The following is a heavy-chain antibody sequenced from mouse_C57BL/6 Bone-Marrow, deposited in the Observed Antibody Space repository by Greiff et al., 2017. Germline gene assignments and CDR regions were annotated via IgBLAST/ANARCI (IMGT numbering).Heavy chain of an antibody. V-gene: IGHV1-52*01. CDR3: ARRGAVVAHFDV. Sequence: QVQLQQPGAELVRPGSSVKLSCKASGYTFTSYWMHWVKQRPIQGLEWIGNIDPSDSETHYNQQFKDKATLTVDKSSSTAYMQLSSLTSEDSDVYYCARRGAVVAHFDVWGTGTTVTVSS. D-gene: IGHD1-1*01. CDR1: GYTFTSYW. J-gene: IGHJ1*03. CDR2: IDPSDSET.